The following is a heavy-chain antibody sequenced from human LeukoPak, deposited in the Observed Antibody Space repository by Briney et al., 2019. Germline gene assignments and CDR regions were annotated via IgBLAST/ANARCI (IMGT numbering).Heavy chain of an antibody. CDR3: ARSIVGATKSGYYFDY. CDR1: GFTFSSYW. CDR2: IKQDGSEK. J-gene: IGHJ4*02. D-gene: IGHD1-26*01. V-gene: IGHV3-7*01. Sequence: GGSLRLSCAASGFTFSSYWMSWVRQAPGKGLEWVANIKQDGSEKYYVDSVKGRFTISRDNAKNSLYLQMNSLRAEDTAVYYCARSIVGATKSGYYFDYWGQGTLVTVSS.